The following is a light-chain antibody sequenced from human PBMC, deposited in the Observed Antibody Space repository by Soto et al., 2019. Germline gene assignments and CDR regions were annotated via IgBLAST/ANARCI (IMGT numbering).Light chain of an antibody. CDR2: AAS. V-gene: IGKV1-9*01. J-gene: IGKJ4*01. Sequence: IQLTQSPSSLSASVGDRVTITCRASQDIAIYLAWYQQKPGEAPKLLIYAASTLYGGVPSRFSGSGSGTDFALTINSLQAEDFATYYCQQLRMYPSTFGGGTRWIS. CDR1: QDIAIY. CDR3: QQLRMYPST.